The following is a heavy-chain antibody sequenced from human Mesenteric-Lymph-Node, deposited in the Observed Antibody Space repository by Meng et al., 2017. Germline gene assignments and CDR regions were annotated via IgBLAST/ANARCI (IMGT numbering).Heavy chain of an antibody. J-gene: IGHJ4*03. V-gene: IGHV1-46*01. CDR1: GYTFTSYY. CDR2: INPSGGST. D-gene: IGHD3-22*01. Sequence: ASVNVSCKASGYTFTSYYMHWVRQAPGQGLEWMGIINPSGGSTSYAQKFQGRVTMTRDTSTSTVYMELSSLRSEDTAVYYCARDYAAWDYYDSSGYYGPDYWGQGTTVTVSS. CDR3: ARDYAAWDYYDSSGYYGPDY.